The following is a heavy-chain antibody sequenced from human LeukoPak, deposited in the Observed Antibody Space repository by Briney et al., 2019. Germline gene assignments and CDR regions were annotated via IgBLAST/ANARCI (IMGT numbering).Heavy chain of an antibody. J-gene: IGHJ4*02. CDR1: GGSISTTSYY. Sequence: SETLSLTCTVSGGSISTTSYYWGWIRQPPGKGLEWIGNIYYSGSTFYNPSFKSRVTISVDTSKNQFSLKLSSVTAADTAVYYCARVVVVPAYYYFDYWGQGTLVTVSS. CDR3: ARVVVVPAYYYFDY. D-gene: IGHD2-2*01. V-gene: IGHV4-39*07. CDR2: IYYSGST.